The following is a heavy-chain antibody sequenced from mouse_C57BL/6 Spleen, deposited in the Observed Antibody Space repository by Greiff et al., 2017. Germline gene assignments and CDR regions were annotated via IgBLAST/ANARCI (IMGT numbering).Heavy chain of an antibody. Sequence: QVQLQQSGAELVRPGTSVKVSCKASGYAFTNYLIEWVKQRPGQGLEWSGVINPGSGGTNYNEKFKGKATLAADKSYSTAYMQLSSLTSEDSAVYFCARGGDYFDYWGQGTTLTVSS. CDR1: GYAFTNYL. CDR2: INPGSGGT. V-gene: IGHV1-54*01. J-gene: IGHJ2*01. CDR3: ARGGDYFDY.